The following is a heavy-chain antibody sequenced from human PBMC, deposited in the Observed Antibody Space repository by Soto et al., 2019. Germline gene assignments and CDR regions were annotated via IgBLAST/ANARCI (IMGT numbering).Heavy chain of an antibody. CDR3: ARVEQWLVYNWFDP. D-gene: IGHD6-19*01. Sequence: GGSLRLSCAASGFTFSSYSMNWVRQAPGKGLEWVSYISSSSSTIYYADSVKGRFTISRDNAKNSLYLQMNSLRAEDTAVYYCARVEQWLVYNWFDPWGQGTLVTVSS. CDR2: ISSSSSTI. J-gene: IGHJ5*02. CDR1: GFTFSSYS. V-gene: IGHV3-48*01.